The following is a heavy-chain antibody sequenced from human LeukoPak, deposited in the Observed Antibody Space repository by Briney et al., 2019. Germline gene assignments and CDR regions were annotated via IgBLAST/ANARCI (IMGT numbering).Heavy chain of an antibody. CDR2: IYYRGNT. CDR1: GGSVSSTIYY. D-gene: IGHD1-26*01. J-gene: IGHJ4*02. CDR3: ARLWEGTRPPDY. Sequence: SETLSLTCIVSGGSVSSTIYYLAWVRQPPGKGLEWIGSIYYRGNTYYNPSLKSRVTISVDTSKNQFSLKLSSVTAADTAVYYCARLWEGTRPPDYWGQGTLVTVSS. V-gene: IGHV4-39*01.